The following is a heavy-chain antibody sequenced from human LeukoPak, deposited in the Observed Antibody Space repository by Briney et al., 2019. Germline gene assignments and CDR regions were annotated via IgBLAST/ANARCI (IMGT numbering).Heavy chain of an antibody. CDR3: AHSLRYYDTSGYYSHLDY. Sequence: NESGPTLVKPTQTLTLTCTFSGFSLRTSGAGVGWIRQPPGKALEWLALIFWNDDKRYSPSLESRLTITKDSSRNRVVLTVTNLDPVDTATYFCAHSLRYYDTSGYYSHLDYWGPGTLVTVSS. CDR2: IFWNDDK. D-gene: IGHD3-22*01. CDR1: GFSLRTSGAG. V-gene: IGHV2-5*01. J-gene: IGHJ4*02.